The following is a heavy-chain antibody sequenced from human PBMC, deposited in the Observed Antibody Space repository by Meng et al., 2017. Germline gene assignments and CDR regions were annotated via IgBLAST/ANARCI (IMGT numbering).Heavy chain of an antibody. D-gene: IGHD3-10*01. V-gene: IGHV3-30*04. CDR3: ARGGVWFGEFLGHILDY. Sequence: LSLTCVASGFTFSSYAMHWVRQAPGKGLEWVAVISYDGSNKYYADPVKGRFTISRDNSKNTLYLQMNSLRAEDTAVYYCARGGVWFGEFLGHILDYWGQGTRVTVSS. CDR2: ISYDGSNK. J-gene: IGHJ4*01. CDR1: GFTFSSYA.